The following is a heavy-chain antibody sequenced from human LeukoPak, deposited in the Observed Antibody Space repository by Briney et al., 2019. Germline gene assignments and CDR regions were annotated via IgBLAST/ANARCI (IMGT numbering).Heavy chain of an antibody. CDR1: GFTFSSYA. J-gene: IGHJ4*02. D-gene: IGHD1-26*01. CDR2: ISSSGDST. V-gene: IGHV3-23*01. CDR3: AKDRSGSYFDY. Sequence: GGSLRLSCAASGFTFSSYAMIWVRQAPGKGLGWVSIISSSGDSTYYADSVKGRFAISRDNSKNNLYLQMNTLRVEDTAVYYCAKDRSGSYFDYWGQGTLVTVSS.